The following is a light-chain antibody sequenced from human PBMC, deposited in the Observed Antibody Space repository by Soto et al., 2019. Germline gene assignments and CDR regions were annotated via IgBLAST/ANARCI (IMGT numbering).Light chain of an antibody. CDR2: GAS. CDR1: QSVSSN. Sequence: EIVMTQSPATLSVSPGERATLSCRASQSVSSNLAWYQQKPGQAPRLLIYGASTRATGIPARFSGSGSGTEFTLTISSLQSEDFAVYHCQQYGSSPPITFGQGTRLEIK. CDR3: QQYGSSPPIT. J-gene: IGKJ5*01. V-gene: IGKV3D-15*01.